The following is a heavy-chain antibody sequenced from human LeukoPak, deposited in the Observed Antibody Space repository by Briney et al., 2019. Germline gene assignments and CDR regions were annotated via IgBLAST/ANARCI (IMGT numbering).Heavy chain of an antibody. CDR2: IWYDGSNR. J-gene: IGHJ4*02. D-gene: IGHD3-22*01. Sequence: PGRSLRLSCAASGIAFSSYGMPWVRQAPGKGLEWLAVIWYDGSNRYYADPVKGRFAISRDNSKNTLYLQINSLRAEDTAVYYCARARNDYDTSSFSALDYWGQGTLVTVSS. CDR1: GIAFSSYG. CDR3: ARARNDYDTSSFSALDY. V-gene: IGHV3-33*01.